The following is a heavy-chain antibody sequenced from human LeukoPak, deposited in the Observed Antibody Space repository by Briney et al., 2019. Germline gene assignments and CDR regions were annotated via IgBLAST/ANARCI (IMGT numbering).Heavy chain of an antibody. CDR3: VSRPYNRRNTYHGVFDY. D-gene: IGHD1/OR15-1a*01. CDR2: IYYSGST. V-gene: IGHV4-61*01. J-gene: IGHJ4*02. CDR1: GGSVSSGSYY. Sequence: SETLSLTCTVSGGSVSSGSYYWSWIRQPPGKGLEWIGYIYYSGSTNYNPSLKSRVTISVDTSKNQFSLKLSSVTAADTAVYYCVSRPYNRRNTYHGVFDYWGQGALVTVSS.